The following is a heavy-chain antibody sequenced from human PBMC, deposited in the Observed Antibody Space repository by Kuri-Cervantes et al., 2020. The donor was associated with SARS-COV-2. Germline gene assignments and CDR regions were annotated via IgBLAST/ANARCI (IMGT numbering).Heavy chain of an antibody. CDR3: AKDPTATTEYYYAMDV. CDR2: LSGSGIGS. Sequence: GESLKIPCAASGFGFSSYAMRWVRQAPGKGLEWVSVLSGSGIGSYYADCVKGRFTISRENSKNTLYLQMNSRRAEDTAVYFCAKDPTATTEYYYAMDVWGQGTTVTVSS. CDR1: GFGFSSYA. V-gene: IGHV3-23*01. J-gene: IGHJ6*02. D-gene: IGHD1-7*01.